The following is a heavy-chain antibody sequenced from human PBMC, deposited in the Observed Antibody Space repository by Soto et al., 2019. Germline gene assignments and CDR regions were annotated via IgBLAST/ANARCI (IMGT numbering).Heavy chain of an antibody. V-gene: IGHV1-69*13. CDR2: IIPIFGTA. CDR1: GGTFSSYA. J-gene: IGHJ5*02. CDR3: ARDVYDILTGYYGPRWFDT. Sequence: SVKVSCKASGGTFSSYAISWVRQAPGQGLEWMGGIIPIFGTANYAQRFQGRVTITADESTSTAYMELSSLRSEDTAVYYCARDVYDILTGYYGPRWFDTWGQETLVTVSS. D-gene: IGHD3-9*01.